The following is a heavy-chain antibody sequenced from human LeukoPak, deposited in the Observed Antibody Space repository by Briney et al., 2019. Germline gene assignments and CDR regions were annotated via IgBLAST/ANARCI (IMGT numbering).Heavy chain of an antibody. V-gene: IGHV3-33*01. CDR1: GFTFSSYG. Sequence: GGSLRLSCAASGFTFSSYGMHWVRQAPGKGLEWVAVIWYDGSNKYYADSVKGRFTISRDSSKNTLYLQMNSLRAEDTAVYYCAREYGSGSYDYLDYWGQGTLVTVSS. J-gene: IGHJ4*02. D-gene: IGHD3-10*01. CDR2: IWYDGSNK. CDR3: AREYGSGSYDYLDY.